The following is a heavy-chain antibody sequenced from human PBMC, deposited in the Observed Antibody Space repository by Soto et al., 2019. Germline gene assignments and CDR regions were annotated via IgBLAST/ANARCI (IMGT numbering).Heavy chain of an antibody. Sequence: QVQLQESGPGLVKPSQTLSLTCTVSGGSINTGGYYWGWIRHLPGEGLEWIGHIFYTGTAYYNPSLRSRVTVSIDTSANQFCLHMYSGTAADTAMYYCARRLDDTPETFFNWFDPWGQGILVTVSS. J-gene: IGHJ5*02. CDR1: GGSINTGGYY. D-gene: IGHD2-15*01. V-gene: IGHV4-31*03. CDR2: IFYTGTA. CDR3: ARRLDDTPETFFNWFDP.